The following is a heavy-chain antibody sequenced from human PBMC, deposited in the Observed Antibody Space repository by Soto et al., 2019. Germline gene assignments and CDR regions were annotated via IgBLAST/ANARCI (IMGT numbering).Heavy chain of an antibody. J-gene: IGHJ5*02. CDR1: GDSINLDVYS. D-gene: IGHD3-10*01. V-gene: IGHV4-30-2*01. CDR3: ANRGDHGDSGLDL. CDR2: IFHHGTT. Sequence: SEPLSLTCSVSGDSINLDVYSWAWIRQAPGKGLEWIGAIFHHGTTHYSPSLRSRVPISVDKSKNQFSLSLTSVPAADTAVYICANRGDHGDSGLDLWGQGILGPAYS.